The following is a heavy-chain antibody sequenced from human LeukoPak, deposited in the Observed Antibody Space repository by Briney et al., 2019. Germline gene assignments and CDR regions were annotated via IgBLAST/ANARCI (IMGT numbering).Heavy chain of an antibody. Sequence: ASVKVSCKASGYTFTGYYMHWVRQAPGQGLEWMGWINPNSGGTNYAQKFQGRVTMTRDTSISTAYMELSRLGSDDTAVYYCARDRNYDDAFDIWGQGTMVTVSS. CDR1: GYTFTGYY. V-gene: IGHV1-2*02. J-gene: IGHJ3*02. CDR3: ARDRNYDDAFDI. CDR2: INPNSGGT. D-gene: IGHD3-22*01.